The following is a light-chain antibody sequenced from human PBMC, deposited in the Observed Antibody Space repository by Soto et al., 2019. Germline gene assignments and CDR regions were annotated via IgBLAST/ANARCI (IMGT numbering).Light chain of an antibody. V-gene: IGKV1-9*01. CDR2: AAS. J-gene: IGKJ1*01. Sequence: DIQLTQSPSFLSASVGDRVTITCRASRAISNYLAWYQQKPGKAPKLLIYAASTLQSGVPSRFSGSGSGTEFTLTIGSLQPEDFATYYCQQYNSYSRTFGQGTKVEIK. CDR3: QQYNSYSRT. CDR1: RAISNY.